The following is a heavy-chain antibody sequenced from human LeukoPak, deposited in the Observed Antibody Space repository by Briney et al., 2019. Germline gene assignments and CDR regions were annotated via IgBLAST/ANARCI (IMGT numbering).Heavy chain of an antibody. D-gene: IGHD6-19*01. Sequence: ASVKVSCKASGYTFTSYDINWVRQATGQGLEWMGWITAYNGNTIYAQNLQGRVTMTTDTSTSTAYMELSSLRSEDTAVYYCASYLPYSSGWYPPFDYWGQGTLVTVSS. J-gene: IGHJ4*02. V-gene: IGHV1-18*01. CDR3: ASYLPYSSGWYPPFDY. CDR1: GYTFTSYD. CDR2: ITAYNGNT.